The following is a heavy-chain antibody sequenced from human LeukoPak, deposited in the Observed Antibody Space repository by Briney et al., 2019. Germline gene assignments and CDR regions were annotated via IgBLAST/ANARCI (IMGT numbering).Heavy chain of an antibody. CDR3: ARDIVVVPAAIGVFDI. Sequence: GGSLRLSCAASGFTFSSYWMSWVRQAPGNGLKWVANIKQDGSEKYYVDSVKGRFTISRDNAKNSLYLQMNSLRAEDTAVYYCARDIVVVPAAIGVFDIWGQGTMVTVSS. CDR2: IKQDGSEK. D-gene: IGHD2-2*01. J-gene: IGHJ3*02. CDR1: GFTFSSYW. V-gene: IGHV3-7*04.